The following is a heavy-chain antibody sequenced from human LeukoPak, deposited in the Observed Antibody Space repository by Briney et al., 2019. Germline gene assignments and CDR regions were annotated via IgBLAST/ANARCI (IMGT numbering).Heavy chain of an antibody. Sequence: GGSLRLSCAASGFTSSSYWMSWVRQAPGKGLEWVANIKQDGSEKHYVDSVKGRFTISRDNVKNSLYLQMNSLRGEDTAVYYCARVARAKYDIWGQRPMVTVSS. J-gene: IGHJ3*02. D-gene: IGHD1-26*01. CDR2: IKQDGSEK. CDR1: GFTSSSYW. V-gene: IGHV3-7*05. CDR3: ARVARAKYDI.